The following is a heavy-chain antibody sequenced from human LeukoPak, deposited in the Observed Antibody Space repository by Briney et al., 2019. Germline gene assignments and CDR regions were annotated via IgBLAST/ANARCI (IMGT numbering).Heavy chain of an antibody. CDR2: TYYRSKWYN. CDR3: ARDKKYSYGYWNWFDP. V-gene: IGHV6-1*01. J-gene: IGHJ5*02. D-gene: IGHD5-18*01. CDR1: GDSVSSNSAA. Sequence: SQTLSLNCAISGDSVSSNSAAWNWIRQSPSRGLEWLGRTYYRSKWYNDYAVSVKSRITINPDTSKNQFSLQLNSVTPEDTAVYYCARDKKYSYGYWNWFDPWGQGTLVTVSS.